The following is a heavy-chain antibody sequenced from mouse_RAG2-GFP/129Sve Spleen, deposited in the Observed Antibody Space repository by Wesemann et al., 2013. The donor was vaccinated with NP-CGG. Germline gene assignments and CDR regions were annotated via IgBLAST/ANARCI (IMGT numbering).Heavy chain of an antibody. CDR2: IWGDGST. Sequence: GGLGVIWGDGSTNYHSALISRLSISKDNSKSQVFLKLNSLQTDDTATYYCAKYDYYAMDYWGGSRGTSVTVSS. CDR3: AKYDYYAMDY. V-gene: IGHV2-3*01. J-gene: IGHJ4*01.